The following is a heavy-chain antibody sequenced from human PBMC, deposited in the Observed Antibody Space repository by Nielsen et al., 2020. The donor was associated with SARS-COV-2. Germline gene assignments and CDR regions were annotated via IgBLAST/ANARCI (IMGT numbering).Heavy chain of an antibody. V-gene: IGHV1-8*01. CDR3: ARDQGDGYNPPDY. CDR1: GYTFTSYD. J-gene: IGHJ4*02. Sequence: ASVKVSCKASGYTFTSYDINWVRQATGQGLEWMGWMNPNSGNTGYAQKFQGRVTITADKSTSTAYMELSSLRSEDTAVYYCARDQGDGYNPPDYWGQGTLVTVSS. CDR2: MNPNSGNT. D-gene: IGHD5-24*01.